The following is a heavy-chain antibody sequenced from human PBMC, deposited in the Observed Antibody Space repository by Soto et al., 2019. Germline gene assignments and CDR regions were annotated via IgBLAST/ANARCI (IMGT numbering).Heavy chain of an antibody. Sequence: EVQLLESGGGLVQPGGSLRLSCAASGFTFSTYAMNWVRQAPGKGLEWVSTISGSGGSTYYADSVKGRFTISRDNSKNTLSLQTNSLRAEDTALYYCAKDLGSSGSYHGIYFDSWGQGTLVTVSS. CDR3: AKDLGSSGSYHGIYFDS. D-gene: IGHD1-26*01. CDR2: ISGSGGST. V-gene: IGHV3-23*01. J-gene: IGHJ4*02. CDR1: GFTFSTYA.